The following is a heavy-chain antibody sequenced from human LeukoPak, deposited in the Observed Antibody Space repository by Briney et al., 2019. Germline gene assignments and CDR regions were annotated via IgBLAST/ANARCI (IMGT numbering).Heavy chain of an antibody. V-gene: IGHV3-48*01. CDR3: ARAAKWEFYHSYMDV. CDR1: EFTFSSYS. D-gene: IGHD1-26*01. Sequence: GGSLRLSCVASEFTFSSYSMIWVRQAPGKGLEWISYISNGSGNRYYADSVKGRFTISRDNAKNLLYLQMNNLRVDDTAVYYCARAAKWEFYHSYMDVWGEGTTVAVSS. CDR2: ISNGSGNR. J-gene: IGHJ6*03.